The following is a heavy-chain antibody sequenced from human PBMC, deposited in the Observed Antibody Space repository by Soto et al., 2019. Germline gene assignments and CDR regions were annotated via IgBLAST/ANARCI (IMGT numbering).Heavy chain of an antibody. D-gene: IGHD6-6*01. CDR2: ISSTTTYI. V-gene: IGHV3-21*01. Sequence: PGGSLRLSCAASGFTFSRYSMNWVRQAPGKGLEWVSSISSTTTYIYYADSLKGRFTVSRDNAKNSVHLDMNSLSAEDTAVYYCARGSGGLSSKFDYWGQGTLVTVSS. J-gene: IGHJ4*02. CDR1: GFTFSRYS. CDR3: ARGSGGLSSKFDY.